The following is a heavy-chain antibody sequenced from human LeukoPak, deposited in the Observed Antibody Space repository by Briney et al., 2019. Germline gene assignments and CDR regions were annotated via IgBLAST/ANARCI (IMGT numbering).Heavy chain of an antibody. CDR2: INLGDSDT. CDR3: ARQVGGCSSTSCPLLGDV. V-gene: IGHV5-51*01. D-gene: IGHD2-2*01. J-gene: IGHJ6*02. CDR1: GYSFTSYW. Sequence: GESLKISCKGSGYSFTSYWIGWVRQMPGKGLEWMGIINLGDSDTRYSPSFQGQVTISADKSINTAYLQWSSLKASDTAMYYCARQVGGCSSTSCPLLGDVWGQGTTVTVSS.